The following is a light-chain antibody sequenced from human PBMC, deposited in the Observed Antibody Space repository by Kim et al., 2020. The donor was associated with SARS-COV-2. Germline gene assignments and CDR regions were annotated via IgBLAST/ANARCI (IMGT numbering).Light chain of an antibody. CDR1: SNNVGNEG. Sequence: LTQPPSVSKDLRQTATLTCTGDSNNVGNEGAARLQQHPGHPPKLLFYRNNDRPSGISQRLSASRSGSTASLTITGLQPDDEADYYCSAWDYSVNAWVFGGGTQLTVL. V-gene: IGLV10-54*01. CDR3: SAWDYSVNAWV. J-gene: IGLJ2*01. CDR2: RNN.